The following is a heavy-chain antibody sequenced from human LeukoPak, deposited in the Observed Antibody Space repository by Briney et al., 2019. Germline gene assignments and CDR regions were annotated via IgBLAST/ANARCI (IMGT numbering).Heavy chain of an antibody. V-gene: IGHV4-39*07. J-gene: IGHJ3*02. Sequence: SETLSLTCTVSGGSIRSRSNYWGWTRQPPGKGLEWIGSIYYTGYTFYNPSLKSRVTISVDTSKNQFSLKLTSVTAADTAVYYCARRRTDAFDIWGQGTMVTVSS. D-gene: IGHD1-14*01. CDR1: GGSIRSRSNY. CDR3: ARRRTDAFDI. CDR2: IYYTGYT.